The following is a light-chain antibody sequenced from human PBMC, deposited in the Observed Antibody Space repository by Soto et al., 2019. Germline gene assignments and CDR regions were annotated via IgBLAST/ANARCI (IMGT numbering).Light chain of an antibody. CDR2: EDT. J-gene: IGLJ2*01. CDR3: CSYAGSTTYVV. V-gene: IGLV2-23*01. CDR1: SSDVGGYNL. Sequence: QSVLTQPASVSGSPGQSITISCTGTSSDVGGYNLVSWYQQHPGKAPKLMIFEDTKRPSGVSNRFSGSKSGNTASLTISGPQAQDEADYYCCSYAGSTTYVVFGGGTKVTVL.